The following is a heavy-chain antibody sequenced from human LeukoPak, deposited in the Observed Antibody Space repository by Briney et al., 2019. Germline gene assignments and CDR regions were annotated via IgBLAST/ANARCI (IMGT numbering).Heavy chain of an antibody. D-gene: IGHD3-22*01. CDR2: IYYSGST. V-gene: IGHV4-59*08. CDR3: ARLVVTIPYGVDV. CDR1: GGSISSYY. J-gene: IGHJ6*02. Sequence: SETLSLTCTVSGGSISSYYWSWIRQPPGKGLEWIGYIYYSGSTNYNPSLKSRVIISVDTSKNQFSLKLSSVTAADTAVYYCARLVVTIPYGVDVWGQGTTVTVSS.